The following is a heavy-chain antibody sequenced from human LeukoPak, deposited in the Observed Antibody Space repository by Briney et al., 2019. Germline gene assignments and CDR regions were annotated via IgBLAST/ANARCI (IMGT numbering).Heavy chain of an antibody. Sequence: GGFLRLSYAASGFTLSTYWMHWVRQGPGKGLVWVSRINGEGSSTSYADSVKGRFTISRDNAKNTVYLQMNSLRAEDTAVYYCARGGSGYDWGAYWGQGTLVTVSS. D-gene: IGHD5-12*01. CDR3: ARGGSGYDWGAY. CDR1: GFTLSTYW. V-gene: IGHV3-74*01. CDR2: INGEGSST. J-gene: IGHJ4*02.